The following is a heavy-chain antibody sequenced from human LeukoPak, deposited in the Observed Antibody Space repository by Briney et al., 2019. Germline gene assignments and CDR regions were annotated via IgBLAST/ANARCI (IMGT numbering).Heavy chain of an antibody. J-gene: IGHJ4*02. V-gene: IGHV1-2*02. CDR1: GYTFTDYY. CDR2: INPNSGGT. CDR3: AASEWNSWGGFDY. Sequence: ASVKVSCKASGYTFTDYYMHWVRQAPGQGLEWMGWINPNSGGTNYAQKFQGRVTMTRDTSISTAYMEVSRLRSDDTAVHYCAASEWNSWGGFDYWGQGTLVTVSS. D-gene: IGHD1-7*01.